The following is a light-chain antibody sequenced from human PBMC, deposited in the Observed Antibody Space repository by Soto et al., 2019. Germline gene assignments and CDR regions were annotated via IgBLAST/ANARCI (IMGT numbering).Light chain of an antibody. CDR2: RGT. CDR3: CSSAPESTYV. J-gene: IGLJ1*01. V-gene: IGLV2-23*01. Sequence: ALAQPSSLSVSPGQSITIAFTGTSSDVGAYDAVSCYQQHPGKAPQVIIYRGTKRPSGVSTRFSGSVSGNTASLTVSGLQAEDEAEYFCCSSAPESTYVFGTGTKVTVL. CDR1: SSDVGAYDA.